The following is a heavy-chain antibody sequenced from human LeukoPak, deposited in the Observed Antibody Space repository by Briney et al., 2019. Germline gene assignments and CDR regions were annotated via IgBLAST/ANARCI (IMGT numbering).Heavy chain of an antibody. CDR1: GGSISSGGYY. CDR2: IYYSGST. J-gene: IGHJ6*02. CDR3: AREGPYSYYDFWGGYYPPNYGMDV. V-gene: IGHV4-31*03. Sequence: PSETLSLTCTVSGGSISSGGYYWSWIRQHPGKGLEWIGYIYYSGSTYYNPSLKSRVTISVDTSKNQFSLKLSSVTAADTAVYYCAREGPYSYYDFWGGYYPPNYGMDVWGQGTTVTVSS. D-gene: IGHD3-3*01.